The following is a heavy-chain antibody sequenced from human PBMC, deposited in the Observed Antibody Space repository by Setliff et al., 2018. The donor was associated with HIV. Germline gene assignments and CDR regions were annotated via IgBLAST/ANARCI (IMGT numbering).Heavy chain of an antibody. V-gene: IGHV5-51*01. Sequence: GESLKISCKGSGYRIYRYWIAWVRQMPGKGLEWMGIIFPGDSDTRYSPSFQGQVTISADKSISTAYLQWSSLKASDTAMYYCARRMWQQDSKFMYYFDYWGQGTLVTVSS. J-gene: IGHJ4*02. CDR2: IFPGDSDT. CDR3: ARRMWQQDSKFMYYFDY. D-gene: IGHD6-13*01. CDR1: GYRIYRYW.